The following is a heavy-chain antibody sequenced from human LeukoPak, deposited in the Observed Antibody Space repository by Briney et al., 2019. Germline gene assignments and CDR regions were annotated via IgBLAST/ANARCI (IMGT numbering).Heavy chain of an antibody. CDR3: AKDYNLNDFDY. V-gene: IGHV3-43*02. D-gene: IGHD1-14*01. CDR1: GFTFDDYG. Sequence: GGSLRLSCVASGFTFDDYGMHWVRHAPGKGLEWVAFISSDGSRTDYVDSVRGRFTISRDDHKKSLFLQMNSLRTEDTASYFCAKDYNLNDFDYWGQGTLVAVSS. CDR2: ISSDGSRT. J-gene: IGHJ4*02.